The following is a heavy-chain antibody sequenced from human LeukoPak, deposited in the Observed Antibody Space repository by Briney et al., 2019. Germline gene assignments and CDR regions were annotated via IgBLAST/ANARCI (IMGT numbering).Heavy chain of an antibody. V-gene: IGHV4-34*12. Sequence: PSETLSLTCAVYGGSFSGYYWSWIRQPPGKGLEWIGEIIHSGSTNYNPSLKSRVTISVDTSKNQFSLKLSSVTAADTAVYYCARRVPSAGRFDPWGQGTLVTVSS. CDR2: IIHSGST. D-gene: IGHD2-15*01. J-gene: IGHJ5*02. CDR1: GGSFSGYY. CDR3: ARRVPSAGRFDP.